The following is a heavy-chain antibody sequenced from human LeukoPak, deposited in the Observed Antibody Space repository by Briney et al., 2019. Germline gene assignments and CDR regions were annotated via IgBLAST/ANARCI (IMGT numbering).Heavy chain of an antibody. J-gene: IGHJ4*02. D-gene: IGHD5-18*01. V-gene: IGHV4-39*01. Sequence: PSETLSLTCTVSGGSISSDNYYWGWVRQPPGKGLEWIASIYYSGNTYYNPSLKSRVTMSVDTSKNQFSLKLDSVTAADTAVYFCSRYRYTYGSNFDHWGQGTLVTVSS. CDR1: GGSISSDNYY. CDR2: IYYSGNT. CDR3: SRYRYTYGSNFDH.